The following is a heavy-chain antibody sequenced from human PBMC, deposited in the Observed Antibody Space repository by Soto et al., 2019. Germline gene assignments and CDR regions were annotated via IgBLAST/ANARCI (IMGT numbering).Heavy chain of an antibody. J-gene: IGHJ3*02. CDR1: GCSISSGDYY. CDR3: ARDDYVWGSYRPHGAFDI. D-gene: IGHD3-16*02. V-gene: IGHV4-30-4*01. Sequence: SETLSLTCPVSGCSISSGDYYWSWIRQPPGKGLEWIGYIYYSGSTYYNPSLKSRVTISVDTSKNQFSLKLSSVTAADTAVYYCARDDYVWGSYRPHGAFDIWGQGTMVTVTS. CDR2: IYYSGST.